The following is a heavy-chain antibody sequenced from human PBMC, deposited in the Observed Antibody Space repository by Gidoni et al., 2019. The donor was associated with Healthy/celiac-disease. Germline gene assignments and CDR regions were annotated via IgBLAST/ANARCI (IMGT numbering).Heavy chain of an antibody. Sequence: QVQLQESGPGLVKPSGTLSLTCAVSGGSISSSNWWSWVRQPPGKGLEGIGEIYPSGSTNYNPSLKSRVTISVDKSKNQFSLKLSSGTAADTAVYYCARGSRLIFGVVRGLDYWGQGTLVTVSS. CDR1: GGSISSSNW. D-gene: IGHD3-3*01. J-gene: IGHJ4*02. CDR3: ARGSRLIFGVVRGLDY. CDR2: IYPSGST. V-gene: IGHV4-4*02.